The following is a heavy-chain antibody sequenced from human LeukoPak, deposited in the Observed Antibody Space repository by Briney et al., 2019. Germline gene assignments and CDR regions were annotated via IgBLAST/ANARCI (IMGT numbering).Heavy chain of an antibody. V-gene: IGHV3-30*02. CDR3: GKGLAYTYPYSGNMDV. J-gene: IGHJ6*03. D-gene: IGHD5-18*01. CDR2: IRYDGSNK. Sequence: GGSLRLSCAASGFTFSSYSMHCVRQAPGKGLEWVAFIRYDGSNKYYADSVKGRFTISRDNSENTVSLQLNSLRAEDTAVYYCGKGLAYTYPYSGNMDVWGKGTTVTISS. CDR1: GFTFSSYS.